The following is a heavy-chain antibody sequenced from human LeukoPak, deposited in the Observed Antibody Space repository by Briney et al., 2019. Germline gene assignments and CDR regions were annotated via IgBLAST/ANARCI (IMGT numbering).Heavy chain of an antibody. CDR1: GYTFTSYG. Sequence: GASVKVSCKASGYTFTSYGISWVRQAPGQGLEWMGWISAYNGNTNYAQKLQGRVTMATDTSTSTAYMELRSLRSDDTAVYYCARAQSPTYSSRPQNWFDPWGQGTLVTVSS. CDR2: ISAYNGNT. CDR3: ARAQSPTYSSRPQNWFDP. D-gene: IGHD6-13*01. V-gene: IGHV1-18*01. J-gene: IGHJ5*02.